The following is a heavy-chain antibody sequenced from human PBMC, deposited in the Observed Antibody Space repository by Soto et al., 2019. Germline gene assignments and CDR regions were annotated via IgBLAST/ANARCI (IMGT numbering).Heavy chain of an antibody. J-gene: IGHJ5*02. CDR3: ARSVTP. Sequence: QVQLQESGPGLVKPSETLSLTCTVSGGSIRSGGYYWNWIRQHPGKGLEWIGYFYYSGSTYYNPSLESRVTISVDTSKNQFSLKLSSVTAADTAVYYCARSVTPWGQGTLVTVSS. V-gene: IGHV4-31*03. CDR1: GGSIRSGGYY. CDR2: FYYSGST. D-gene: IGHD3-10*01.